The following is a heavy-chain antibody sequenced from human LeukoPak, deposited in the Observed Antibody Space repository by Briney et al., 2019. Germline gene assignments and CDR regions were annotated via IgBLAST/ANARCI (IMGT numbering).Heavy chain of an antibody. D-gene: IGHD1-7*01. CDR3: ARVYWNSRAFDI. V-gene: IGHV4-59*12. J-gene: IGHJ3*02. CDR1: GGSTSSYY. Sequence: SETLSLTCTVSGGSTSSYYWSWIRQPPGKGLEWIGYIYYSGSTNYNPSLKSRVTISVDTSKNQFSLKLSSVTAADTAVYYCARVYWNSRAFDIWGQGTMVTVSS. CDR2: IYYSGST.